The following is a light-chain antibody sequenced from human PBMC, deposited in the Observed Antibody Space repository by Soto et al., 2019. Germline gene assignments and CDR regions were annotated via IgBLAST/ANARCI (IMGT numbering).Light chain of an antibody. CDR1: QDISNY. V-gene: IGKV1-16*01. CDR3: QQYNTFPRT. CDR2: AAS. Sequence: DIQMTQSPSSLSASVGDRVTITCRASQDISNYLVWLQQKPGEAPKSLIYAASTLQSGVPSRFSGSGSGTDFTLTISSLQPEDFATYYCQQYNTFPRTFGQGTKVEIK. J-gene: IGKJ1*01.